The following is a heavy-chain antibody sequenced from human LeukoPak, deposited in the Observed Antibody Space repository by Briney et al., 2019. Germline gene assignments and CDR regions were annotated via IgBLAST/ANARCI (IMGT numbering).Heavy chain of an antibody. CDR1: GGSVSSRTYS. Sequence: PSETLSLTCSVSGGSVSSRTYSWGWIRQPPGKGLEWIGSIYYSESTYYNPSLKSRVTISVDTSKNQFSLKLSSVTAADTAVYYCAKRYCSSTTCYDDRGAFDYWGQGTLVTVSS. V-gene: IGHV4-39*07. J-gene: IGHJ4*02. CDR3: AKRYCSSTTCYDDRGAFDY. D-gene: IGHD2-2*01. CDR2: IYYSEST.